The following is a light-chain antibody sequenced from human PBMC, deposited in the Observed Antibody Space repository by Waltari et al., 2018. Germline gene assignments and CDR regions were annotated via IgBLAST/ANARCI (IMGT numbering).Light chain of an antibody. Sequence: SYVLTQPPSVSVAPGQTAWISCGGNNIGTKNVHWYQQKPGQAPVLVLYDDDDRPSGIPAGFSGSKCANTATLTSSRVEAGDEADYFCQVWDRSSEHHVFGGGTKLTVL. V-gene: IGLV3-21*02. CDR2: DDD. CDR1: NIGTKN. J-gene: IGLJ3*02. CDR3: QVWDRSSEHHV.